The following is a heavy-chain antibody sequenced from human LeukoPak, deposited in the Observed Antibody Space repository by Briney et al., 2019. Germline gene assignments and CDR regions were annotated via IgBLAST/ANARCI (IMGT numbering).Heavy chain of an antibody. Sequence: PGGSLRLSCAASGFTFSSYWMHWVRQAPGKGLVWVSRINPDGSTTSYADSVKGRFTISRDSAKNTLYLQMNSLRAEDTAVYYCARVSVGRYYFDNWGQGTPVTVPS. CDR1: GFTFSSYW. D-gene: IGHD3-3*02. CDR2: INPDGSTT. J-gene: IGHJ4*02. CDR3: ARVSVGRYYFDN. V-gene: IGHV3-74*01.